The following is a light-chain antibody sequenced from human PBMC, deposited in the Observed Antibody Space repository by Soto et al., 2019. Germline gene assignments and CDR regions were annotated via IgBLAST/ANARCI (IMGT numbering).Light chain of an antibody. J-gene: IGLJ3*02. CDR2: EDN. V-gene: IGLV2-23*01. Sequence: QSALTQPASVSGSPGQSITISCTGTRSDVGSYNLVSWYQQHPGKAPKLMIYEDNKRPSGVSNRFSGSKSGNTASLTISGLQAEDEAHYYCCSYAPISTVVFGGGTKVTVL. CDR3: CSYAPISTVV. CDR1: RSDVGSYNL.